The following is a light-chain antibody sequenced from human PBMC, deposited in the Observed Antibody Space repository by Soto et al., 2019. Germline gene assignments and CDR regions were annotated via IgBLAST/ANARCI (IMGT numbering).Light chain of an antibody. CDR1: SSDVGGYKY. CDR2: EVS. CDR3: TSYAGSSTLV. V-gene: IGLV2-14*01. J-gene: IGLJ1*01. Sequence: QSVLTQPASVSGSPGQSVTISCTGTSSDVGGYKYVSWYQQHPGKVPKLMIFEVSNRPSGVSHRFSGSKSANTASLTISGLLAEDEAIYYCTSYAGSSTLVFGTGTKATVL.